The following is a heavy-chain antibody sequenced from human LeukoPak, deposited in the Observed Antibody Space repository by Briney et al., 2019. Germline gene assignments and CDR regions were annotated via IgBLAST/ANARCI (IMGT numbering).Heavy chain of an antibody. CDR1: GGSISSYY. D-gene: IGHD3-22*01. V-gene: IGHV4-59*08. CDR3: ARPLSISGYYYDAFDI. Sequence: SETLSLTCTVSGGSISSYYWSWIRQPPGKGLEWVGYIYYSGSTNYNPSLKSRVTISVDTSKNQFSLKLSSVTAADTAVYYCARPLSISGYYYDAFDIWGQGTMVTVSS. J-gene: IGHJ3*02. CDR2: IYYSGST.